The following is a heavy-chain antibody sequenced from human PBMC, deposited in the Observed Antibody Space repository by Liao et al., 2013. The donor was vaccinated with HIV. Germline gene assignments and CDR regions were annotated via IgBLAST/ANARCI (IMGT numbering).Heavy chain of an antibody. CDR2: IYSSGSA. CDR3: ARDTGYSSGWYINAFDI. Sequence: QVQLQESGPGLVKPSETLSLTCTVSGGSISSYYWSWIRQPAGKGLEWIGRIYSSGSANYNPSLKSRVTMSVDTSKNQFSLKLSSVTAADTAVYYCARDTGYSSGWYINAFDIWGQGTMVTVSS. J-gene: IGHJ3*02. D-gene: IGHD6-19*01. CDR1: GGSISSYY. V-gene: IGHV4-4*07.